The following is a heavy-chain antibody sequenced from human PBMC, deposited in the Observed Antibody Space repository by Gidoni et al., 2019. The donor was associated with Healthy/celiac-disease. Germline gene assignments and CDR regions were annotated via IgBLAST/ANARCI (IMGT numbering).Heavy chain of an antibody. CDR3: ARDPSGVAATPFSYYYYGMDV. D-gene: IGHD2-15*01. CDR2: INPSGGST. J-gene: IGHJ6*02. V-gene: IGHV1-46*01. CDR1: GYTFTSYH. Sequence: QVQLVQSGAEVKKPGASVKVSCQASGYTFTSYHMHWGRQAPGQGLEWMGIINPSGGSTSYAQKFQGRVTMTRDTSTSTVYMELSSLRSEDTAVYYCARDPSGVAATPFSYYYYGMDVWGQGTTVTVSS.